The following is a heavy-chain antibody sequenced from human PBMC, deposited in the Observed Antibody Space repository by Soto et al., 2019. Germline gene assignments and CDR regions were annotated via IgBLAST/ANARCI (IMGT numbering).Heavy chain of an antibody. CDR2: ISYDGSNK. D-gene: IGHD2-2*01. Sequence: HPGGSLRLSCAASGFTFSSYAMHWVRQAPGKGLEWVAVISYDGSNKYYADSVKGRFTISRDNSKNTLYLQMNSLRAEDTAVYYCARDPKKPYCSSTSCYFFWGQGTLVTVSS. J-gene: IGHJ4*02. V-gene: IGHV3-30-3*01. CDR3: ARDPKKPYCSSTSCYFF. CDR1: GFTFSSYA.